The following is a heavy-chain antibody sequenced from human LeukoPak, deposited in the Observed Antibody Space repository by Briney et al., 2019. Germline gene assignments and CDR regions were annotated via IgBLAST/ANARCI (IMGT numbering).Heavy chain of an antibody. CDR3: ASFPRGNLGLITLDY. Sequence: GGSLRLSCAASGFTFSSYAMTWVRQAPGKGLEWVSGISGSGDNTNYADSVKGRFTISRDNSKNTLYLQVNSLRAEDTAVYYCASFPRGNLGLITLDYWGQGTLVTVSS. CDR2: ISGSGDNT. V-gene: IGHV3-23*01. J-gene: IGHJ4*02. D-gene: IGHD3-16*02. CDR1: GFTFSSYA.